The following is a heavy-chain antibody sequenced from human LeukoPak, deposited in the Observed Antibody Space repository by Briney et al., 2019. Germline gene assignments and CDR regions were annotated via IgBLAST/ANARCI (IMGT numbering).Heavy chain of an antibody. Sequence: PSETLSLTCTVSGGSISSYYWSWIRQPPGKGLEWIGYIYYSGSTNYNPSLKSRVTISVDTSKNQFSLKLSSVTAADTAVYYCARHEDRSGSYYDAFDIWGQGTMVTVSS. V-gene: IGHV4-59*08. D-gene: IGHD1-26*01. CDR3: ARHEDRSGSYYDAFDI. CDR1: GGSISSYY. CDR2: IYYSGST. J-gene: IGHJ3*02.